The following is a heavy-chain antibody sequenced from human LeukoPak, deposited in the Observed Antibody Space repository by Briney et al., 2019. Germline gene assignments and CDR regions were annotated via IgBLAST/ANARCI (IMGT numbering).Heavy chain of an antibody. D-gene: IGHD5-24*01. V-gene: IGHV3-7*03. CDR3: ATMASNVFEY. J-gene: IGHJ4*02. CDR2: IKPDGREK. Sequence: IXXVRQAPGKGLEWVANIKPDGREKYYMPSVKGRFTISRDSAKNSFYLQMNSLRAEDTAVYYCATMASNVFEYWGQGTLVTVSS.